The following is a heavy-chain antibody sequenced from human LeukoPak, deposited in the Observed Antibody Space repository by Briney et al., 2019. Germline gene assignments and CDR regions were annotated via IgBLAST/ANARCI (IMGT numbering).Heavy chain of an antibody. CDR3: ARSHYYGSGSSDYYYGMDV. V-gene: IGHV1-69*04. J-gene: IGHJ6*02. D-gene: IGHD3-10*01. Sequence: SVKVSCKASGGTLSSYAFSWVRQAPGQGLEWMGRIIPILGIANYAQKFQGRVTITADKSTSTAYMELSSLRSEDTAVYYCARSHYYGSGSSDYYYGMDVWGQGTTVTVSS. CDR2: IIPILGIA. CDR1: GGTLSSYA.